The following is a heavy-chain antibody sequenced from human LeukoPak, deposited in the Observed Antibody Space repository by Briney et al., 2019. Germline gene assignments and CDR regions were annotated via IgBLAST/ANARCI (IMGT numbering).Heavy chain of an antibody. CDR3: ARGDVDTTMVDAFDI. CDR1: GYTFTGYY. J-gene: IGHJ3*02. CDR2: INPNSGGT. V-gene: IGHV1-2*02. Sequence: GASVKVSCKASGYTFTGYYIHWVRQAPGQGLEWMGWINPNSGGTNYAQKFQGRVTMTRDTSISTAYMELSRLRSDDTAVYYCARGDVDTTMVDAFDIWGQGTMVNVSS. D-gene: IGHD5-18*01.